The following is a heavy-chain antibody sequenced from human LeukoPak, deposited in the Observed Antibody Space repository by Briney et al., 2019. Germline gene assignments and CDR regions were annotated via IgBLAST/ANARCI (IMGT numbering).Heavy chain of an antibody. J-gene: IGHJ4*02. Sequence: ETLSLTCTVSGGSITRSSYYWAWIRQPPGKGLQWIGSIYYNGSTYYNPSLKSRVTISLDTSKKQFYLKLTSVTAADTAVYYCARDLLSQDFWSGYSSVGGFDYWGQGTLVTVSS. V-gene: IGHV4-39*07. CDR1: GGSITRSSYY. CDR2: IYYNGST. CDR3: ARDLLSQDFWSGYSSVGGFDY. D-gene: IGHD3-3*01.